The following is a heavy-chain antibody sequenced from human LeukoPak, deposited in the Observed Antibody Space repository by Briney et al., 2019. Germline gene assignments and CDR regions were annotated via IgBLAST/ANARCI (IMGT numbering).Heavy chain of an antibody. V-gene: IGHV4-59*05. Sequence: GSLRLSCAASGFTFSSYSMNWVRQPPGKGLEWIGSIYYSGSTYYNPSLKSRVTITVDTSKNQFSLKLSSVTAADTAVYYCARGGVGYDHRREAYYYYYGMDVWGQGTTVTVSS. D-gene: IGHD3-10*01. CDR3: ARGGVGYDHRREAYYYYYGMDV. CDR2: IYYSGST. J-gene: IGHJ6*02. CDR1: GFTFSSYSMN.